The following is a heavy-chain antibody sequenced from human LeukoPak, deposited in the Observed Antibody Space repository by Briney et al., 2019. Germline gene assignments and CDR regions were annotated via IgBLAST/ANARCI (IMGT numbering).Heavy chain of an antibody. CDR3: ARERWFGELLYHPHYHYMDV. Sequence: GGTLRLSCAASGFTFSSFGMSWVRQAPGKGLEWVPAISGSGGSTYYADSVKGRFTISRDNSKNTLYLQMNSLRSEDTAVYYCARERWFGELLYHPHYHYMDVWGEGTTVTVSS. J-gene: IGHJ6*03. CDR1: GFTFSSFG. CDR2: ISGSGGST. D-gene: IGHD3-10*01. V-gene: IGHV3-23*01.